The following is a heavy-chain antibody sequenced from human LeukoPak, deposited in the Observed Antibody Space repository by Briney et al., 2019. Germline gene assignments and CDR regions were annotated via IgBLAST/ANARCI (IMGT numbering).Heavy chain of an antibody. D-gene: IGHD4-17*01. Sequence: SETLSLTCTVSGGSVSSGSYYWSWIRQPPGKGLEWIGYIYYSGSTNYNPSLKSRVTISVDTSKNQFSLKLSSVTAADTAVYYCAINGDYFDYWGQGTLVTASS. J-gene: IGHJ4*02. CDR3: AINGDYFDY. CDR1: GGSVSSGSYY. CDR2: IYYSGST. V-gene: IGHV4-61*01.